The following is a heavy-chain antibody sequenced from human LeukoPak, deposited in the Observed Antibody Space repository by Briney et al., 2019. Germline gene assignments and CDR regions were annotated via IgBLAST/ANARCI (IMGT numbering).Heavy chain of an antibody. CDR2: IYYSGNS. D-gene: IGHD3-10*01. V-gene: IGHV4-39*01. CDR1: GGSISSGSHY. J-gene: IGHJ4*02. Sequence: NPSETLSLTCTVSGGSISSGSHYWGWIRQPPGKELEWIGNIYYSGNSYYNPSLKSRVTISVDASKSQFYLNLSSVTAADTGVYYCARLSYGSGSHYNFYFDFWGQGTLVTVSA. CDR3: ARLSYGSGSHYNFYFDF.